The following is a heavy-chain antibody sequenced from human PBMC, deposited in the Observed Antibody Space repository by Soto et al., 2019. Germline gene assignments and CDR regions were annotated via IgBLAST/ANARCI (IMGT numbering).Heavy chain of an antibody. V-gene: IGHV4-59*08. Sequence: PSETLSLTCTVSGGSISSYYWSWIRQPPGKGLEWIGYIYYSGSTNYNPSLKSRVTISVDTSKNQFSLKLSSVTAADTAVYYCARAVDIVVVPAALEAWFDPWGQGTLVTVSS. J-gene: IGHJ5*02. CDR1: GGSISSYY. CDR3: ARAVDIVVVPAALEAWFDP. CDR2: IYYSGST. D-gene: IGHD2-2*01.